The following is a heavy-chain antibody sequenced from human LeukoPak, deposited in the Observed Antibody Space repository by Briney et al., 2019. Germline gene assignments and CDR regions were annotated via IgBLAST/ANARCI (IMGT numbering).Heavy chain of an antibody. CDR3: AKDISGRGQYYFDY. CDR1: GFTFDDYA. Sequence: GGSLRLSCAASGFTFDDYAMHWVRQAPGKGLEWVSGISWNSGSIGYADSVKGRFTISRDNAKNSLYLQMNSLRAEDTALYYCAKDISGRGQYYFDYWGQGTLVTVSS. CDR2: ISWNSGSI. D-gene: IGHD3-10*01. V-gene: IGHV3-9*01. J-gene: IGHJ4*02.